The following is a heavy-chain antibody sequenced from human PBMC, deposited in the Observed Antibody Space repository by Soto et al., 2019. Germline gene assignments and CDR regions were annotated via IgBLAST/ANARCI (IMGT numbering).Heavy chain of an antibody. D-gene: IGHD1-1*01. CDR3: ARGLWNDGFDP. Sequence: GGSLRLSCAASGFTFSSYAMHWVRQAPGKGLEWVAVISYDGSNKYYADSVKGRFTISRDNSKNTLYLQMNSLRAEDTAVYYCARGLWNDGFDPWGQGTLVTVSS. CDR2: ISYDGSNK. CDR1: GFTFSSYA. V-gene: IGHV3-30-3*01. J-gene: IGHJ5*02.